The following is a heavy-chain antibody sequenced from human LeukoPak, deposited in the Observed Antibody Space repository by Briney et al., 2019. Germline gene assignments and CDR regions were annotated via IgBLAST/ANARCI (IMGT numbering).Heavy chain of an antibody. V-gene: IGHV3-23*01. Sequence: GGSLRLSCAASGFTFSSIAMSWVRQAPDKGLEWVSTISGSGGGTYYADSVKGRFTISRDDSKNTLYLQMNSLRADDTAVYYCAKDLGRCRNNFFDYWGQGNLVTVSS. CDR1: GFTFSSIA. CDR2: ISGSGGGT. CDR3: AKDLGRCRNNFFDY. D-gene: IGHD1-26*01. J-gene: IGHJ4*02.